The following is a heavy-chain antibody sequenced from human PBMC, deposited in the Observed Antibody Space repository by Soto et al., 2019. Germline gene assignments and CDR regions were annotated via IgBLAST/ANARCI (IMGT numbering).Heavy chain of an antibody. J-gene: IGHJ4*02. CDR2: VFYTGFT. CDR3: ATSKKGYNWNYFDH. Sequence: SETLSLTCAVSGASISGSYYYWAWLRQSPGKGPEWIGSVFYTGFTSYNPSLESRASVSVDTSKSQFSLKLSAVTAADKAVYYCATSKKGYNWNYFDHWGQGDLVTVSS. V-gene: IGHV4-39*01. D-gene: IGHD1-20*01. CDR1: GASISGSYYY.